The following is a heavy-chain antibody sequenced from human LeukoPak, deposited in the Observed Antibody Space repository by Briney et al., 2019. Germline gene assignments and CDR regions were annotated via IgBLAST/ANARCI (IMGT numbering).Heavy chain of an antibody. D-gene: IGHD4-23*01. J-gene: IGHJ5*02. CDR1: GGSISNYY. V-gene: IGHV4-59*01. CDR3: ARVGTVVGFDP. Sequence: SETLSLTCTVSGGSISNYYWNWIRQPPGKGLEWIGYIYYSGSTSYNPSLKSRVTMSVDTSKNQFSLKLTSVTAADTAVYYCARVGTVVGFDPWGQGTLVTVSS. CDR2: IYYSGST.